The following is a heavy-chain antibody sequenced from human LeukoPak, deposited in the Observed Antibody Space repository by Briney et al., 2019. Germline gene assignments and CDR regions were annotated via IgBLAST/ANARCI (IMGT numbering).Heavy chain of an antibody. J-gene: IGHJ4*02. CDR3: AKRGVVIRGILVIGYHQEAYHYDF. Sequence: GGSLRLSCVVSGISLSNYGVTWVRQAPGKGLEWVSYISERGGSTTYADSVKGRFTISRDTSLNTLYLQMNNLRAEDTAVYFCAKRGVVIRGILVIGYHQEAYHYDFWGQGVMVTVSS. CDR2: ISERGGST. D-gene: IGHD3-10*01. CDR1: GISLSNYG. V-gene: IGHV3-23*01.